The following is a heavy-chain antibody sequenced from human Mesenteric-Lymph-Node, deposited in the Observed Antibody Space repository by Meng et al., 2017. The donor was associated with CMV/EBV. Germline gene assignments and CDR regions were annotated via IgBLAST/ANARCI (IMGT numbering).Heavy chain of an antibody. J-gene: IGHJ4*02. D-gene: IGHD6-13*01. CDR2: IYSGGSST. V-gene: IGHV3-23*03. CDR3: AKNRGGLAAAANY. CDR1: GFTVSSNY. Sequence: GESLKISCAASGFTVSSNYMSWVRQAPGKGLEWVSVIYSGGSSTYYADSVKGRFTISREDSKNTLYLQMNSLRAEDTAIYYCAKNRGGLAAAANYWGQGTLVTVSS.